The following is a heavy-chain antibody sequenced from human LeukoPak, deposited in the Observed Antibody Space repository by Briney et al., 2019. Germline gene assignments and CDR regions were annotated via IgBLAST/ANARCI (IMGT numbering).Heavy chain of an antibody. CDR3: ARASSRYCSTTTCYFDWFDP. CDR1: GYTFTGYY. D-gene: IGHD2-2*01. CDR2: INPNSGGT. J-gene: IGHJ5*02. Sequence: ASVKVSCKASGYTFTGYYIHWVRQAPGQGLEWMGWINPNSGGTYYAQKFQGRVTMTRDTSISTAYMELSRLRSADTALYYCARASSRYCSTTTCYFDWFDPWGQGALVTVSS. V-gene: IGHV1-2*02.